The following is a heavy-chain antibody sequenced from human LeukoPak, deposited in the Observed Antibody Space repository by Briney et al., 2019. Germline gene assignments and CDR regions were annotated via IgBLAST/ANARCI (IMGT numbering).Heavy chain of an antibody. Sequence: PSETLSLTCAVYGGSFSGYYWSWIRQPPGKGLEWIGEINHSGSTNYNPSLKSRVTISVDTSKNQFSLKLSSVTAADTAVYYCARHIGITGTTIDYWGQGTLVTVSS. V-gene: IGHV4-34*01. CDR3: ARHIGITGTTIDY. D-gene: IGHD1-7*01. CDR1: GGSFSGYY. J-gene: IGHJ4*02. CDR2: INHSGST.